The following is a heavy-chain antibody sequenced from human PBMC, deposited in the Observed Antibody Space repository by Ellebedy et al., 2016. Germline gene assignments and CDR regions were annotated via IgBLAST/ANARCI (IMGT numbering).Heavy chain of an antibody. D-gene: IGHD6-13*01. CDR2: ISSSSSTR. CDR3: ARLGTDTSSWTRRFDD. V-gene: IGHV3-48*02. Sequence: GESLKISXAVSGLTFSSYSMNWVRQAPGKGLEWVSYISSSSSTRYYADSVKGRFTISRDNAKNSLYLQMNSLRDEDTAVYHCARLGTDTSSWTRRFDDWGQGTLVTVSS. J-gene: IGHJ4*02. CDR1: GLTFSSYS.